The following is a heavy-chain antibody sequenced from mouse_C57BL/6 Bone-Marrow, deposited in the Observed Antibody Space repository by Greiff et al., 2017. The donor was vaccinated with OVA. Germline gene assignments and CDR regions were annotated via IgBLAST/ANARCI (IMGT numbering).Heavy chain of an antibody. CDR3: ARNCGYAMDY. J-gene: IGHJ4*01. CDR2: ISSGSSTI. V-gene: IGHV5-17*01. CDR1: GFTFSDYG. D-gene: IGHD4-1*01. Sequence: EVKVVESGGGLVKPGGSLKLSCAASGFTFSDYGMHWVRQAPEKGLEWVAYISSGSSTIYYADTVKGRFTISRDNAKNTLFLPVTSLRSEETAMYYCARNCGYAMDYWGQGTSVTVSS.